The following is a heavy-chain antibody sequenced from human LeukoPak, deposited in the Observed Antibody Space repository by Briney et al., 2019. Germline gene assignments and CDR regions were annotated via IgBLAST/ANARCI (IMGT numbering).Heavy chain of an antibody. D-gene: IGHD2-15*01. J-gene: IGHJ4*02. Sequence: GGSLTLSCAASGFSFSSYWMSWVRQAPGKGLEWVAKIKKDGSEKYYGDSVKGRFTISRDNVKNSLHLQMSRLRVEDTAVYYCAKSGLNRFDYWGQGTLVTVSS. V-gene: IGHV3-7*03. CDR1: GFSFSSYW. CDR3: AKSGLNRFDY. CDR2: IKKDGSEK.